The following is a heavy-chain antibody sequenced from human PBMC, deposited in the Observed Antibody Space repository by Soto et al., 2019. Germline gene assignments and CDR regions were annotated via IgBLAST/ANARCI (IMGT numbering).Heavy chain of an antibody. D-gene: IGHD3-3*01. V-gene: IGHV3-23*01. CDR1: GFTFSSYA. CDR2: ISGAARNT. Sequence: EVQLLDSGGGLVQPGGSLRLSCAASGFTFSSYAMHWVRQAPGKGLEWVSTISGAARNTYYADSVKGRFTISRDSSKRTVSLQMNSLSAADTAVYYCAKDLWSGRGGGIDYWGQGTLVTVSS. CDR3: AKDLWSGRGGGIDY. J-gene: IGHJ4*02.